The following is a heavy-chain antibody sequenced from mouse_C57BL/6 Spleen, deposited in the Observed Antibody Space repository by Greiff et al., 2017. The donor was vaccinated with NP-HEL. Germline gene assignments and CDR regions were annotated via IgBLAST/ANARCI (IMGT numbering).Heavy chain of an antibody. V-gene: IGHV1-52*01. J-gene: IGHJ2*01. CDR3: ARGDYYGQSFDY. CDR2: IDPSDSET. CDR1: GYTFTSYW. Sequence: QVQLHHPLAELVRPGSSVKLSCKASGYTFTSYWMHWVKQRPIQGLEWIGNIDPSDSETHYNQGCKDKATLTVDKSSSTAYMQLSSLTSEDSAVYYCARGDYYGQSFDYWGQGTTLTVSS. D-gene: IGHD1-1*01.